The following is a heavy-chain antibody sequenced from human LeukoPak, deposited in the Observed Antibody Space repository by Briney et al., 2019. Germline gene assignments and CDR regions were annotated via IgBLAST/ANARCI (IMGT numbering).Heavy chain of an antibody. CDR1: GFTFSTYA. V-gene: IGHV3-30*04. Sequence: GGSLRLSCVASGFTFSTYAMRWVRQAPGKGLEWVTVIAYDGTIRYYADSVKGRFTISRDDSQNTLYLQMNSLRAEDTAVYYCARDLIVGAPDYFDFWGQGTLVTVSS. J-gene: IGHJ4*02. D-gene: IGHD1-26*01. CDR2: IAYDGTIR. CDR3: ARDLIVGAPDYFDF.